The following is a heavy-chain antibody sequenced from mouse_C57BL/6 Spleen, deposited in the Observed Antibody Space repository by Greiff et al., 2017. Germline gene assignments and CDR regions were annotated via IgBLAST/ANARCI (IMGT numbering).Heavy chain of an antibody. CDR2: ISSGGDYI. V-gene: IGHV5-9-1*02. Sequence: EVQLQESGEGLVKPGGSLKLSCAASGFTFSSYAMSWVRQTPEKRLEWVAYISSGGDYIYYADTVKGRFTISRDNASNTLYLQMSSLKSEDTAMYYCTRETTVAFDYWGQGTTLTVSS. J-gene: IGHJ2*01. CDR3: TRETTVAFDY. D-gene: IGHD1-1*01. CDR1: GFTFSSYA.